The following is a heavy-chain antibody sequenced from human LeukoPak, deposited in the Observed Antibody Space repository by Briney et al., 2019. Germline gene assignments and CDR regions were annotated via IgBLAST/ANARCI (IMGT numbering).Heavy chain of an antibody. CDR3: AKGNGKSFDY. D-gene: IGHD1-26*01. J-gene: IGHJ4*02. Sequence: GGSLRLSCAASGFTFSSYGMSRVRQAPGKGLEWVSAISGSGGSTYYADSVKGRFTISRDNSKNTLDLQMNILRAEDTAVYYCAKGNGKSFDYWGQGTLVTVSS. CDR1: GFTFSSYG. V-gene: IGHV3-23*01. CDR2: ISGSGGST.